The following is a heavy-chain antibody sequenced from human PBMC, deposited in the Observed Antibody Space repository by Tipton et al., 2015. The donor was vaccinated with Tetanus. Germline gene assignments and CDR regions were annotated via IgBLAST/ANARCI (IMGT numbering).Heavy chain of an antibody. CDR3: ARGGSYSYGPRGFDL. V-gene: IGHV4-39*01. Sequence: GLVKPSETLSLGCTVSGGSIASDGYYWGWIRQPPGKGLQWIGSVYHSGTTYYNPSLTGRATISVDTSKNQFSLKLTSLTVADTAVYYCARGGSYSYGPRGFDLWGRGTLVTVSS. D-gene: IGHD5-18*01. J-gene: IGHJ2*01. CDR2: VYHSGTT. CDR1: GGSIASDGYY.